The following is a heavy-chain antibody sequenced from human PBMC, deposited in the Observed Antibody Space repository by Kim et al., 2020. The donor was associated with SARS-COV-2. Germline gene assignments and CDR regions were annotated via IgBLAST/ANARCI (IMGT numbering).Heavy chain of an antibody. CDR3: ARDRGDPAWVGGMDV. CDR2: IYSDSST. J-gene: IGHJ6*02. D-gene: IGHD2-21*01. Sequence: GGSLRLSCAASGFTVSGSYMSWVRQAPGKGLEWVSVIYSDSSTYYADSVKGRFTISRDNSKNTLYLQMNSLRAEDTAVYYCARDRGDPAWVGGMDVWGQGTTVTVS. CDR1: GFTVSGSY. V-gene: IGHV3-53*01.